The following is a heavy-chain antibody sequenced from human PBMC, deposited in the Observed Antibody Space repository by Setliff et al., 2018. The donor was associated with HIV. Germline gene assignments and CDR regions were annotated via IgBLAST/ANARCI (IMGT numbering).Heavy chain of an antibody. CDR2: IYYSGST. V-gene: IGHV4-39*07. J-gene: IGHJ5*02. CDR3: GRGSRITIFGVVKGTNWLDP. CDR1: GGSIISDIFY. D-gene: IGHD3-3*01. Sequence: SETLSVTCSVSGGSIISDIFYWGWIRQPPGKGLEWIGSIYYSGSTYYNPSLKSRVTMSVDTSKNQFSLKLNSVTAADTAVYYCGRGSRITIFGVVKGTNWLDPWGQGTLVTVSS.